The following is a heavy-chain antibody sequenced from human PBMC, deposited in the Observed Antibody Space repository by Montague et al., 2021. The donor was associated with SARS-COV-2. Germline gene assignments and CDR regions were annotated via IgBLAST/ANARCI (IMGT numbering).Heavy chain of an antibody. CDR3: ARLTAGYCSGGSCYWGTAFDY. CDR2: IYYSGST. J-gene: IGHJ4*02. V-gene: IGHV4-31*03. D-gene: IGHD2-15*01. CDR1: GGSISSSSYY. Sequence: TLSLTCTVSGGSISSSSYYWGWIRQRPGKGLEWIGYIYYSGSTYYNPSLRSRVTISVDTSKNQLSLKLSSVTAADTAVYYCARLTAGYCSGGSCYWGTAFDYWGQGTLVTVSS.